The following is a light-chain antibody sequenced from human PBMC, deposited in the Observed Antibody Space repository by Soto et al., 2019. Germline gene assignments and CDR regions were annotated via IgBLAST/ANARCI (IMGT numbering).Light chain of an antibody. J-gene: IGKJ1*01. CDR2: GAF. V-gene: IGKV3-15*01. CDR1: QSVRSN. Sequence: EIVMTQSPLTLSVSPGERATLSCRASQSVRSNLAWYQQKPGQAPSLLIYGAFTRATGIPTRFSGTGSGTEFTLTISSLQSEDFALYYCQQYNDWPLTFGQGTKVDI. CDR3: QQYNDWPLT.